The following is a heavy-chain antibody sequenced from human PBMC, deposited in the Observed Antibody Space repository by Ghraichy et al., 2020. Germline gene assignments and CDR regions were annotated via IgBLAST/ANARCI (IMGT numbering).Heavy chain of an antibody. CDR2: ISGSGGST. J-gene: IGHJ4*02. CDR1: GFTFSSYA. D-gene: IGHD2-2*01. CDR3: AKPDCSSTSCYRRPFLY. V-gene: IGHV3-23*01. Sequence: GALRLSCAASGFTFSSYAMSWVRQAPGKGLEWVSAISGSGGSTYYADSVKGRFTISRDNSKNTLYLQMNSLRAEDTAVYYCAKPDCSSTSCYRRPFLYWGQGTLVTVSS.